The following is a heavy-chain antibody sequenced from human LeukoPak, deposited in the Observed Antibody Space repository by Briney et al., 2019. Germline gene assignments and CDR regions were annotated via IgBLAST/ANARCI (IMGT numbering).Heavy chain of an antibody. J-gene: IGHJ6*04. V-gene: IGHV4-4*07. CDR1: GGSISSYY. D-gene: IGHD3-10*01. Sequence: SETLSLTCTVSGGSISSYYWSWIRQPAGKGLEWIGRIYTSGSTNYNPSLKSRVTISVDTSKNQFSLKLSSVTAADTAVYYCARDHGGPGTHPPTMDVWGKGTTVTVSS. CDR2: IYTSGST. CDR3: ARDHGGPGTHPPTMDV.